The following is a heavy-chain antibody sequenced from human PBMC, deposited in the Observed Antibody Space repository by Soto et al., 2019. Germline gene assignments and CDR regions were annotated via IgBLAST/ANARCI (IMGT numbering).Heavy chain of an antibody. CDR2: IISIFHTP. Sequence: GASVKVSCKASGGTFNSQITSWVRQAPGQGLEWMGGIISIFHTPNYAQNFQGRVTITADDSTSTAYMELSSLRSEDTAVYYCASHLWPLYYFDYWGQGTLVTVSS. CDR1: GGTFNSQI. D-gene: IGHD3-10*01. V-gene: IGHV1-69*13. J-gene: IGHJ4*02. CDR3: ASHLWPLYYFDY.